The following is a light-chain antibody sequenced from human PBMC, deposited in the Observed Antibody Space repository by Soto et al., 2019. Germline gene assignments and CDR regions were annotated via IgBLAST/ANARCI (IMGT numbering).Light chain of an antibody. V-gene: IGLV3-1*01. CDR3: QAWDSSVV. CDR2: QDS. CDR1: KLGDKY. Sequence: SYELTQPPSVSVSPGQTASITCSGDKLGDKYARWYQQKPGQSPLLVIYQDSKRPSGIPERFSGSNSGNTATLTISGAQAMDEADYSCQAWDSSVVFGGGTKLTVL. J-gene: IGLJ2*01.